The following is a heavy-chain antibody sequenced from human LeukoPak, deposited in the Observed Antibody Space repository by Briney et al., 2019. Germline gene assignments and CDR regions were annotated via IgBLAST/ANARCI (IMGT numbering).Heavy chain of an antibody. CDR1: GFTFSGHW. CDR2: INQGGSDK. CDR3: AKLLSGYSSSWYKAY. J-gene: IGHJ4*02. D-gene: IGHD6-13*01. V-gene: IGHV3-7*03. Sequence: GGSLRLSCAASGFTFSGHWMSWVRQAPGKGLEWVANINQGGSDKYYVDSVKGRFTISRDNANNLLYLQMNSLRAEDTAVYYCAKLLSGYSSSWYKAYWGQGTLVTVSS.